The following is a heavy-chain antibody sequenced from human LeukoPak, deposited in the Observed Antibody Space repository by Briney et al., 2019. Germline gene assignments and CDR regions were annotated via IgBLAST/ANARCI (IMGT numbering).Heavy chain of an antibody. Sequence: PSETLSLTCAVNGGSLSRYFWSWMRQTPGKGLEWIGEINHSGSTNYNPSLKTRVTISIGTSQNQFSLNLRSVTAADSAVYFCAPRYFEDRPFDYWGQGTLVTVSS. CDR3: APRYFEDRPFDY. CDR1: GGSLSRYF. D-gene: IGHD1-26*01. CDR2: INHSGST. V-gene: IGHV4-34*01. J-gene: IGHJ4*02.